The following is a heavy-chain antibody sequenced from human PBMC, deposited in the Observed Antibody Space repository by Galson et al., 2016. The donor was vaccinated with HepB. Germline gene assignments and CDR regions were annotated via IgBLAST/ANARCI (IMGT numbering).Heavy chain of an antibody. CDR1: GRSFSSYA. CDR3: ARNGRRAILVALAAKDFHYYGMDV. D-gene: IGHD2-15*01. V-gene: IGHV1-69*10. Sequence: SVKVSCKASGRSFSSYAISWVRQAPGQGLEWMGGFIPLREKSDHAQKFQGRLSITADISMSTVYMELSSLTSEDTAEYYCARNGRRAILVALAAKDFHYYGMDVWGQGTTVTVSS. CDR2: FIPLREKS. J-gene: IGHJ6*02.